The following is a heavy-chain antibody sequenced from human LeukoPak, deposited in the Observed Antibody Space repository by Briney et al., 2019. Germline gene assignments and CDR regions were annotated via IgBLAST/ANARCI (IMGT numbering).Heavy chain of an antibody. CDR3: ASTYYYGSGSPLPFDY. D-gene: IGHD3-10*01. CDR1: GFTFSSYS. Sequence: GGSLRLSCAASGFTFSSYSMNWVRQAPGEGLEWVSYISSSSSTIYYADSVKGRFTISRDNAKNSLYLQMNSLRAEDTAVYYCASTYYYGSGSPLPFDYWGQGTLVTVSS. J-gene: IGHJ4*02. V-gene: IGHV3-48*01. CDR2: ISSSSSTI.